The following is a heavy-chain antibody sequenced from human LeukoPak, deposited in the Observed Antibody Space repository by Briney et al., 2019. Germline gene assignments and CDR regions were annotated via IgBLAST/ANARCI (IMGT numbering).Heavy chain of an antibody. CDR1: GFTFSSYA. Sequence: PGGSLRLSCAASGFTFSSYAMSWVHQAPGKGLEWVSAISGSGGSTYYADSVKGRFTISRDNSKNTLYLQMNSLRAEDTAVYYCAKDRHGIAVAGPFDYWGQGTLVTVSS. V-gene: IGHV3-23*01. D-gene: IGHD6-19*01. CDR3: AKDRHGIAVAGPFDY. CDR2: ISGSGGST. J-gene: IGHJ4*02.